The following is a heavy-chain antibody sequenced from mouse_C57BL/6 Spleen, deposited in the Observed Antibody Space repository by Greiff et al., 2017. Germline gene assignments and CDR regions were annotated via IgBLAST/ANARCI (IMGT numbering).Heavy chain of an antibody. V-gene: IGHV2-4*01. J-gene: IGHJ4*01. CDR3: AKNEGGYPYAMDY. CDR2: IWSGGST. D-gene: IGHD2-2*01. Sequence: QVHVKQSGPGLVQPSQSLSITCTVSGFSLTSYGVHWVRQPPGKGLEWLGMIWSGGSTDSNAAFISRLSISKDNSKSQVFFKMNSLQADDTAIYYCAKNEGGYPYAMDYWGQGTSVTVSS. CDR1: GFSLTSYG.